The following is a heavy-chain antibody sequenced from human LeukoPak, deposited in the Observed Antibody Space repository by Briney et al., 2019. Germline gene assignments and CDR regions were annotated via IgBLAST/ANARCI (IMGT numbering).Heavy chain of an antibody. CDR2: ISSSSSYI. V-gene: IGHV3-21*01. J-gene: IGHJ4*02. CDR3: ARVRYATRHIDY. CDR1: RFTFSSYS. D-gene: IGHD5-12*01. Sequence: PGGSLRLSCAASRFTFSSYSMNWVRQAQGKGLEWVSSISSSSSYIYYADSVKGRFTISRDNAKNSLYLQMNSQRAEDTAVYYCARVRYATRHIDYWGQGTLVTVSS.